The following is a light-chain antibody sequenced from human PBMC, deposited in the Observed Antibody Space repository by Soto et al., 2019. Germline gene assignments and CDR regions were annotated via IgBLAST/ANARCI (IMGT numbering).Light chain of an antibody. Sequence: VMTQSPATLSVSPGGRATLSCRASQSISSNVAWYQQKPGQAPRLRIEAASRRATGIPDRFSGRGSGTDVTLTISRLEPEDFAVYDCQQYGSSPWTFGQGTKVDIK. J-gene: IGKJ1*01. CDR2: AAS. V-gene: IGKV3-20*01. CDR3: QQYGSSPWT. CDR1: QSISSN.